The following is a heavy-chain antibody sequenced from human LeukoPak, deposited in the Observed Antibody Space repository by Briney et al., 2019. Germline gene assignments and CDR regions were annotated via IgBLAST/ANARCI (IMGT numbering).Heavy chain of an antibody. J-gene: IGHJ4*02. CDR1: GFTFSSYA. V-gene: IGHV3-7*03. CDR3: AKVFSGWREFDS. CDR2: IKKDGSEK. Sequence: GGSLRLSCAASGFTFSSYAMGWVRQAPGKGLEWVANIKKDGSEKYYVDSVKGRFTISRDNAKNSLYLQMNSLRGEDTAVYYCAKVFSGWREFDSWGQGTRVTVSS. D-gene: IGHD6-19*01.